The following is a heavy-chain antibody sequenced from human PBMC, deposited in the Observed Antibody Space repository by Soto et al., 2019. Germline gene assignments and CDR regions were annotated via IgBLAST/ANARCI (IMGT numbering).Heavy chain of an antibody. J-gene: IGHJ4*02. CDR3: ATDGAHFDWVPSYYLDY. D-gene: IGHD3-9*01. V-gene: IGHV3-30-3*01. CDR1: GFTFSSYA. CDR2: ISYDGSNK. Sequence: VGSLRLSCAASGFTFSSYAMHWVRQAPGKGLEWVAVISYDGSNKYYADSVKVRFTISRDNSKNTLYLQMNSLRAEDTAVYYCATDGAHFDWVPSYYLDYCCQGTLVTVFS.